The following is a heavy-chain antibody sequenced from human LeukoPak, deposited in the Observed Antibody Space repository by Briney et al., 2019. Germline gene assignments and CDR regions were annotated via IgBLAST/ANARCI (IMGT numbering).Heavy chain of an antibody. CDR3: ARDGDSSSSPYYFDY. CDR2: ISSSGSTI. D-gene: IGHD6-6*01. CDR1: GFTFSSYE. J-gene: IGHJ4*02. Sequence: GGSLRLSCAASGFTFSSYEMSWIRQAPGKGLEWVSYISSSGSTIYYADSVKGRFTISRDNAKNSLYLQMNSLRAEDTAVYYCARDGDSSSSPYYFDYWGQGTLVTVSS. V-gene: IGHV3-48*03.